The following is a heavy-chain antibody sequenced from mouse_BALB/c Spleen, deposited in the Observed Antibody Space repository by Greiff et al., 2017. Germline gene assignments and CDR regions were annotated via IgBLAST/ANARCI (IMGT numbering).Heavy chain of an antibody. CDR3: ARWKIITTATAD. D-gene: IGHD1-2*01. Sequence: EVNLVESGPGLVKPSQSLSLTCTVTGYSITSDYAWNWIRQFPGNKLEWMGYISYSGSTSYNPSLKSRISITRDTSKNQFFLQLNSVTTEDTATYYCARWKIITTATADWGQGTLGTVAA. CDR1: GYSITSDYA. CDR2: ISYSGST. V-gene: IGHV3-2*02. J-gene: IGHJ3*01.